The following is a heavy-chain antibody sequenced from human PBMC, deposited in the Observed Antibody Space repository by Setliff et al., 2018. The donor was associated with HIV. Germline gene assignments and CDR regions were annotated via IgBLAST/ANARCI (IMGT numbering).Heavy chain of an antibody. CDR1: GYSFTSYW. CDR3: ARGGWSGGGPLHYSYYYLDV. D-gene: IGHD2-15*01. CDR2: IYPHDSKT. J-gene: IGHJ6*02. V-gene: IGHV5-51*01. Sequence: GESLKISCKGSGYSFTSYWIGWVRQMPGKGLEWMGIIYPHDSKTKYSPSFEGQVSISVDKSVNTAYLQWSSLKASDTAIYYCARGGWSGGGPLHYSYYYLDVWGQGTAVTVSS.